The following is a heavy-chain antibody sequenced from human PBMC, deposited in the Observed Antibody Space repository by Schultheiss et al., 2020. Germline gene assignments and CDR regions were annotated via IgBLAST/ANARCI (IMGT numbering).Heavy chain of an antibody. D-gene: IGHD3-9*01. CDR2: INGRGGGT. CDR3: AKALPLYDILTGYLAS. Sequence: GGSLRLSCAASGFTFSSYSMHWVRQAPGKGLEWVSAINGRGGGTDYADSVKGRFTISRDNSKNTLYLQMNSLRAEDTAVYSCAKALPLYDILTGYLASWGRGILVTVSS. J-gene: IGHJ5*02. CDR1: GFTFSSYS. V-gene: IGHV3-23*01.